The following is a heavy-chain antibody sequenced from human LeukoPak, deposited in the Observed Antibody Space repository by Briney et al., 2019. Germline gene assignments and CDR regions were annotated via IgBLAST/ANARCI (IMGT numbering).Heavy chain of an antibody. V-gene: IGHV3-33*01. CDR3: ARGRYFDWLPEDHFDY. D-gene: IGHD3-9*01. Sequence: GGSLRLSCAASGFTFSSYGMHWVRQAPGKGLEWVAVIWYDGSNKYYADSVKGRFTISRDNSKNTLYLQMNSLRAEDTAVYYCARGRYFDWLPEDHFDYWGQGTLVTVSS. J-gene: IGHJ4*02. CDR2: IWYDGSNK. CDR1: GFTFSSYG.